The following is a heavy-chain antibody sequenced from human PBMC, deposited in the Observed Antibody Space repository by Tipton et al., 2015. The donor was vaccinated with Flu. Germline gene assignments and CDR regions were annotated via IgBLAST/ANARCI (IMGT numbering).Heavy chain of an antibody. CDR2: ISSSGTST. Sequence: QLVQSGGGLVNPGGSLRLSCAASGFIFSDHYMSWIRQTPGKGLEWVSYISSSGTSTFYADSVKGRFTISRDDARNSLYLQMHSLRADDTAVYYCARDQSIDEYYDNSGATNSHFDHWGQGALVTVSS. CDR1: GFIFSDHY. D-gene: IGHD3-22*01. CDR3: ARDQSIDEYYDNSGATNSHFDH. V-gene: IGHV3-11*01. J-gene: IGHJ4*02.